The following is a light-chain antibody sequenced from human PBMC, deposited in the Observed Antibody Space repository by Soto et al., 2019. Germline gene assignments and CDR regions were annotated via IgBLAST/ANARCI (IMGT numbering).Light chain of an antibody. V-gene: IGLV2-23*01. J-gene: IGLJ2*01. CDR2: EGT. CDR1: SSDVGGYNL. Sequence: QSVLTQPASVSGSPGQSITISCTGTSSDVGGYNLVSWYQQHPGKAPKLIIYEGTKRPSGVSNRFSGSKSGNTASLTISGLQAEDEADYFCCSYAGSRNYVLFGGGTMLTVL. CDR3: CSYAGSRNYVL.